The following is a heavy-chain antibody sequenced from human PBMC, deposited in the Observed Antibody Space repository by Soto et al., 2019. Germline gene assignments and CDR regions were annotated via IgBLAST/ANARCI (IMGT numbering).Heavy chain of an antibody. Sequence: GGSLRLSCTASGFTFGDYAMSWFRQAPGKGLEWVGFIRSKAYGGTTEYAASVKGRFTISRDDSKSIAYLQMNSLKTEDTAVYYCTRWTYSSGWYGSRADAFDIWGQGTMVTVSS. CDR2: IRSKAYGGTT. V-gene: IGHV3-49*03. CDR3: TRWTYSSGWYGSRADAFDI. J-gene: IGHJ3*02. D-gene: IGHD6-19*01. CDR1: GFTFGDYA.